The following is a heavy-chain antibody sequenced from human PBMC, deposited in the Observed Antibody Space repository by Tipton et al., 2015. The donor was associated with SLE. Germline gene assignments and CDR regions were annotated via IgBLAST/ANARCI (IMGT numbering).Heavy chain of an antibody. D-gene: IGHD3-16*01. CDR2: VQASGRT. CDR3: VRLGDDKVAY. Sequence: TCSVSGDSVRSNNCHWGWIRKPPGKGLEWIGDVQASGRTNYSPSLKSRVIISIDRSQNQFSLNRISVTTAGAAVYYCVRLGDDKVAYGGRGTLVAFSS. J-gene: IGHJ4*02. CDR1: GDSVRSNNCH. V-gene: IGHV4-61*01.